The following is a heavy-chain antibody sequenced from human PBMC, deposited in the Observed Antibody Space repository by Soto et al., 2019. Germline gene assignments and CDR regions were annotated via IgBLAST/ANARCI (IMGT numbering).Heavy chain of an antibody. D-gene: IGHD6-19*01. CDR2: ILYDGSDK. Sequence: GGSLRLSCAASGFIFNSYGMHWVRQAPGKGLEWVAVILYDGSDKYYADSVKGRFTISRDNSKSTLYLQMNSLRAEDTAVYYCAKSGGSGWFADAFDIWGQGTMVTVSS. CDR3: AKSGGSGWFADAFDI. J-gene: IGHJ3*02. CDR1: GFIFNSYG. V-gene: IGHV3-30*18.